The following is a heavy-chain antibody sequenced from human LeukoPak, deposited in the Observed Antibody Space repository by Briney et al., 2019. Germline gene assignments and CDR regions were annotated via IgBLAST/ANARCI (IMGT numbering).Heavy chain of an antibody. CDR2: IIPIFGTA. V-gene: IGHV1-69*05. J-gene: IGHJ4*02. CDR3: ARGSSGYYMYYYFDY. CDR1: GGTFSSYA. D-gene: IGHD3-22*01. Sequence: ASVKVSCKASGGTFSSYAMSWVRQAPGQGLEWMGRIIPIFGTANYAQKFQGRVTITTDESTSTAYMELSSLRSEDTAVYYCARGSSGYYMYYYFDYWGQGTLVTVSS.